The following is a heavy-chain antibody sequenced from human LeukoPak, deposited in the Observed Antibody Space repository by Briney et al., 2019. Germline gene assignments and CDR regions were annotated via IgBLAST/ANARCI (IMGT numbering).Heavy chain of an antibody. CDR3: GVVAKSFDY. V-gene: IGHV1-46*01. CDR2: INPSGGST. CDR1: GYTFTSYY. D-gene: IGHD2-21*01. J-gene: IGHJ4*02. Sequence: ASVKVSCKASGYTFTSYYMHWVRQAPGQGLERMGIINPSGGSTSYAQKFQGRVTMTRDMSTSTVYMELSSLRSEDTAVYYCGVVAKSFDYWGQGTLATVSS.